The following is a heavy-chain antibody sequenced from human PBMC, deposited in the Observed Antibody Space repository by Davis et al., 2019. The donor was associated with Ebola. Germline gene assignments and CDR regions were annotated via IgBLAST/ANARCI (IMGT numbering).Heavy chain of an antibody. CDR2: MNPNSGNT. CDR3: ARDHAGEPRIDP. D-gene: IGHD1-14*01. J-gene: IGHJ5*02. V-gene: IGHV1-8*01. CDR1: GYTFTSYD. Sequence: ASVKVSCKASGYTFTSYDINWVRQATGQGLEWMGWMNPNSGNTGYAQKFQGRVTMTRNTSISTAYMELSSLRSDDTAVYYCARDHAGEPRIDPWGQGTLVTVSS.